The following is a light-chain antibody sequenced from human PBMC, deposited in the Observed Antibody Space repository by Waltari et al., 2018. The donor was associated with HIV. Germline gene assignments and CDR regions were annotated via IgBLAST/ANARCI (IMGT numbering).Light chain of an antibody. CDR3: QQYGSSPRA. J-gene: IGKJ1*01. CDR1: QSVNSNY. V-gene: IGKV3-20*01. CDR2: GAS. Sequence: EIVLTQSPGTLSLSPGDRATLSCRASQSVNSNYLAWYQQQPGQAPRLLIYGASSRATGIPNRFSGSGSGTDFTRTISSLEPEDSAVYYCQQYGSSPRAFGQGTNVEIK.